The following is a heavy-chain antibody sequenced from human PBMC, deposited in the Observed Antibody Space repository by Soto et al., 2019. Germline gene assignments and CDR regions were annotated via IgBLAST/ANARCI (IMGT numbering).Heavy chain of an antibody. V-gene: IGHV3-7*01. Sequence: GGSLRLSCAASGFTFSSYWMSWVRQAPGKGLEWVANIKQDGSEKYYMDSVKGRFTISRDNTKNSLYLQMNSLRAEDTGVDCRGRDGYDFWSGYYLSYYYMDVWGQGTLVTVSS. CDR1: GFTFSSYW. D-gene: IGHD3-3*01. J-gene: IGHJ6*03. CDR2: IKQDGSEK. CDR3: GRDGYDFWSGYYLSYYYMDV.